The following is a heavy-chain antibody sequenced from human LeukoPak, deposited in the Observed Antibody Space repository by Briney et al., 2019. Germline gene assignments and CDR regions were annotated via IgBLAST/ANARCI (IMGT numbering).Heavy chain of an antibody. CDR1: GGSISSGDYY. D-gene: IGHD2-21*01. CDR3: ARVVVATYGMDV. CDR2: IYYSGST. V-gene: IGHV4-30-4*01. J-gene: IGHJ6*02. Sequence: SETLSLTCTVSGGSISSGDYYWSWIRQPPGKGLEWIGYIYYSGSTYYNPSLKSRVTISVDTSKNQFSLKLSSVTAADTAVYYCARVVVATYGMDVWGQGTTVTVSS.